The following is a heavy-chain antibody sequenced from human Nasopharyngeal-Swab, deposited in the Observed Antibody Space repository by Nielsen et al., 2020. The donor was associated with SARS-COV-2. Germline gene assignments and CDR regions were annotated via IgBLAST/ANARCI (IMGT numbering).Heavy chain of an antibody. V-gene: IGHV3-23*01. CDR2: ISGSGGST. Sequence: GESLKISCAASGFTFSSYAMSWVRQAPGKGLEWVSAISGSGGSTYYADSVKGRFTISRDNSKNTLYLQMNSLRAEDTAVYYCAKWAKYSSGWATGYYWGQGTLVTVSS. D-gene: IGHD6-19*01. J-gene: IGHJ4*02. CDR3: AKWAKYSSGWATGYY. CDR1: GFTFSSYA.